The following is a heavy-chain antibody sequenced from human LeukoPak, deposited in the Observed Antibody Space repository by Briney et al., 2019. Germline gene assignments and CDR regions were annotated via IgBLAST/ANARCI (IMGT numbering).Heavy chain of an antibody. V-gene: IGHV4-61*05. J-gene: IGHJ5*02. CDR2: IYYSGST. CDR3: ARGAPFDP. Sequence: SETLSLTCTVSGGSISSSSYYWGWIRQPPGKGLEWIGYIYYSGSTNYNPSLKSRVTISVDTSKNQFSLKLSSVTAADTAVYYCARGAPFDPWGQGTLVTVSS. CDR1: GGSISSSSYY.